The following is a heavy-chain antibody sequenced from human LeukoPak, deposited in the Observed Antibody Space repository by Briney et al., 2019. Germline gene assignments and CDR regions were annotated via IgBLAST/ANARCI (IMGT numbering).Heavy chain of an antibody. Sequence: AGGSLRLSCAASGFTFSSHGMSWVRQAPGKGLEWVSAISGSGGSTYYADSVKGRFTISRDNSKNTLYLQMNSLRAEDTAVYYCAKDRRAAFDIWGQGTMVTVSS. V-gene: IGHV3-23*01. J-gene: IGHJ3*02. CDR2: ISGSGGST. CDR3: AKDRRAAFDI. CDR1: GFTFSSHG. D-gene: IGHD6-6*01.